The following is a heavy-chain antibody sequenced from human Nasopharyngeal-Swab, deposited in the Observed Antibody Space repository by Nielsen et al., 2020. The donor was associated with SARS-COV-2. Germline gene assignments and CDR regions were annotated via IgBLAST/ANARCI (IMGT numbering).Heavy chain of an antibody. J-gene: IGHJ5*02. Sequence: VRQMPGKGLEWVAVISYDGSNKYYADSVKGRFTISRDNSKNTLYLQMNSLRAEDTAVYYCARSRMVRGEGWFDPWGQGTLVTVSS. CDR3: ARSRMVRGEGWFDP. V-gene: IGHV3-30-3*01. D-gene: IGHD3-10*01. CDR2: ISYDGSNK.